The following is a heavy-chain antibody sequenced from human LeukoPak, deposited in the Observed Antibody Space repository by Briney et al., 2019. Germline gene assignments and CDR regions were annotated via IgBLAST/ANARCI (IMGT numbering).Heavy chain of an antibody. J-gene: IGHJ4*02. CDR2: ISWNSGSI. V-gene: IGHV3-9*01. D-gene: IGHD3-10*01. CDR1: GFTFDDYA. Sequence: GGYLRLSCAASGFTFDDYAMHWVRQAPGKGLEWVSGISWNSGSIGYADSVKGRFTISRDNAKNSLYLQMNSLRAEDTALYYCARTAPYYGSGSYGNPLHRNFDYWGQGTLVTVSS. CDR3: ARTAPYYGSGSYGNPLHRNFDY.